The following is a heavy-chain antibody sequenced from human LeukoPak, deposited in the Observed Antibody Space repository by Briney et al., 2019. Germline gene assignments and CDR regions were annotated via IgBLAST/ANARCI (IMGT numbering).Heavy chain of an antibody. Sequence: GGSLRLSCAASGFTFSSYSMNWVRQAPGKGLEWVSSISSSSIYIYYADSVKGRFTISRDNAKNSLYLQMNSLRAEDTAVNYCARVRPKREYSYGIDYWGQGTLVTVSS. CDR3: ARVRPKREYSYGIDY. J-gene: IGHJ4*02. V-gene: IGHV3-21*01. CDR2: ISSSSIYI. D-gene: IGHD5-18*01. CDR1: GFTFSSYS.